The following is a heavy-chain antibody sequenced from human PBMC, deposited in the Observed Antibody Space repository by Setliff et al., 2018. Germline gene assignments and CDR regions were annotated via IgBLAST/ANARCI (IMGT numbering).Heavy chain of an antibody. Sequence: PGGSLRLSCAVSGFTFSYAWMHWVRQAPGKGLEWVGRIKSKTDGGSIDYAAPVKDRFTISRDDAKATLYLYMDSLKTEDTAVYYCTTDTSPTFGGVIGAAFDIWGQGTMVTVSS. CDR1: GFTFSYAW. V-gene: IGHV3-15*07. CDR3: TTDTSPTFGGVIGAAFDI. J-gene: IGHJ3*02. D-gene: IGHD3-16*01. CDR2: IKSKTDGGSI.